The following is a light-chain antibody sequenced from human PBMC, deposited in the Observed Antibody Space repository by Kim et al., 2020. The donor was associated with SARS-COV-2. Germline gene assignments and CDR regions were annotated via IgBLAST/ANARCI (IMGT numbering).Light chain of an antibody. V-gene: IGKV1-27*01. CDR2: ATS. CDR1: QGISNY. J-gene: IGKJ1*01. CDR3: QKYDSAPWT. Sequence: DIQMTQSPSSLSASVGDEVTITCRASQGISNYLAWYQQKPGKAPKLLIYATSTLQSGVPSRFRGGRSGTDFTLIITRLQPEDVATYYCQKYDSAPWTFGQGTKVDIK.